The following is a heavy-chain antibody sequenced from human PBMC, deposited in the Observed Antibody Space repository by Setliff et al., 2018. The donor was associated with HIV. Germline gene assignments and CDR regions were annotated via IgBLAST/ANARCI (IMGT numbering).Heavy chain of an antibody. D-gene: IGHD1-1*01. Sequence: SETLSLTCTVSGGSFTDSDYCWAWVRQAPGKGLEWIGSIYHSGPTYYNPSLKGRITMSVDTSRNQFSLRLTYVTATDTAVYFCARLEQLINWFDPWGQGTLVTVSS. CDR2: IYHSGPT. CDR3: ARLEQLINWFDP. V-gene: IGHV4-39*01. CDR1: GGSFTDSDYC. J-gene: IGHJ5*02.